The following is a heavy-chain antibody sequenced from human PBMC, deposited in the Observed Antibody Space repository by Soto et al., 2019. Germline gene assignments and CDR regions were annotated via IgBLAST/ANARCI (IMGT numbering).Heavy chain of an antibody. J-gene: IGHJ4*02. CDR2: ISAYNGNT. CDR1: GYTFTSYG. V-gene: IGHV1-18*01. D-gene: IGHD2-21*02. CDR3: ARDTELDVVVTAPDY. Sequence: GASVKVSCKASGYTFTSYGISWVRQAPGQGLEWMGWISAYNGNTNYAQKLQGRVTMTTDTSTSTAYMELRSLRSDDTAVYYCARDTELDVVVTAPDYWGQGTLVTVSS.